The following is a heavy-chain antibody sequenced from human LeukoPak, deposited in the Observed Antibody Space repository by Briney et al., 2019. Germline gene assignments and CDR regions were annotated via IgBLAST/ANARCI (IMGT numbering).Heavy chain of an antibody. V-gene: IGHV3-23*01. CDR2: ITGTGFDT. J-gene: IGHJ5*02. CDR3: AKMAIAKGATQGRGFLQFDL. D-gene: IGHD2-21*01. CDR1: GFTFDKHA. Sequence: GGSLRLSCAACGFTFDKHAMTWVRQAPGKGLEWVSLITGTGFDTYPASSVKGRFITSRDNSKNSLYLRLNSLRPEDTAMYYCAKMAIAKGATQGRGFLQFDLWGQGTLVTVSS.